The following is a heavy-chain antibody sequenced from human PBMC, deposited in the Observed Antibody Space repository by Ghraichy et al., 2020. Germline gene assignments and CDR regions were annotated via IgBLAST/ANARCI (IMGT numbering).Heavy chain of an antibody. Sequence: LSLTCAASGFTFSSYAMHWVRQAPGKGLEWVAVISYDGSNKYYADSVKGRFTISRDNSKNTLYLQMNSLRAEDTAVYYCARDGYSSSWYSQYYYGMDVWGQGTTVTVSS. CDR1: GFTFSSYA. CDR2: ISYDGSNK. D-gene: IGHD6-13*01. V-gene: IGHV3-30-3*01. CDR3: ARDGYSSSWYSQYYYGMDV. J-gene: IGHJ6*02.